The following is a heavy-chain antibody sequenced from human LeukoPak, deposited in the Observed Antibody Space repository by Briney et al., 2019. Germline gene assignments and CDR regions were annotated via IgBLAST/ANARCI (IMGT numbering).Heavy chain of an antibody. CDR3: AKEPPAGDFWSGYYPPFDY. V-gene: IGHV3-23*01. CDR2: ISGSGGST. CDR1: GFTFSSYA. Sequence: GRSLRLSCAASGFTFSSYAMSWVRQAPGKGLEWVSAISGSGGSTYYADSVKGRFTISRDNSKNTLYLQMNSLRAEDTAVYYCAKEPPAGDFWSGYYPPFDYWGQGTLVTVSS. D-gene: IGHD3-3*01. J-gene: IGHJ4*02.